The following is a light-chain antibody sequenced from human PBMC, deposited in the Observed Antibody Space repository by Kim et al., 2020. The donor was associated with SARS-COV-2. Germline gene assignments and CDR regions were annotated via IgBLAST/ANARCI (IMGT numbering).Light chain of an antibody. CDR3: ATWDDSLDVWM. CDR2: TDD. V-gene: IGLV1-44*01. J-gene: IGLJ3*02. Sequence: ELTQPPPASGTPGQRVTISCSGSSSNIGSNTVNWYQQFPGTAPQLLIDTDDRRPSGVSDRVSCSKSATSASLAISALRSEDEADYYCATWDDSLDVWMFGGGTQLTVL. CDR1: SSNIGSNT.